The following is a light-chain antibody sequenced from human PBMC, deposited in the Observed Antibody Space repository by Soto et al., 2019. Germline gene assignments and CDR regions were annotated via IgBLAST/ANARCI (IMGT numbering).Light chain of an antibody. Sequence: QSALTQPPSVSGTPGQRVSISCSGDSSTFANNYVHWYQQVPGAASKLLMYRTDQRPSGVPERFSGSKSGTSASLTISGLRPEDEAQYYCAAYTGNWNGPVFGGGTQLTVL. V-gene: IGLV1-47*01. CDR3: AAYTGNWNGPV. CDR2: RTD. J-gene: IGLJ2*01. CDR1: SSTFANNY.